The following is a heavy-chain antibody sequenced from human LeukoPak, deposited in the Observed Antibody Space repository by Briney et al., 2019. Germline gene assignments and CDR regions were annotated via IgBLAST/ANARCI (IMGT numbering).Heavy chain of an antibody. CDR2: IHQDGNTK. CDR1: GFTISNCW. D-gene: IGHD2-8*01. J-gene: IGHJ4*02. CDR3: ATLNGPLFEY. Sequence: GGSLRLCFASSGFTISNCWMSCGRQAPGRRLGGVASIHQDGNTKYFVYSVRGRFTISRDNSKNSLYLQMSRLRAEDTAVYYCATLNGPLFEYWGEEALVTVSP. V-gene: IGHV3-7*01.